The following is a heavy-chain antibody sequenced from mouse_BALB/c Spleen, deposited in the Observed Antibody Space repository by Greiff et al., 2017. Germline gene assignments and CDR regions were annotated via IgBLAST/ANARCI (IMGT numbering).Heavy chain of an antibody. CDR3: AREDYDSFAY. Sequence: VHLVESGAELAKPGASVKMSCKASGYTFTSYWMHWVKQRPGQGLEWIGYINPSTGYTEYNQKFKDKATLTADKSSSTAYMQLSSLTSEDSAVYYCAREDYDSFAYWGQGTLVTVSA. V-gene: IGHV1-7*01. D-gene: IGHD2-4*01. CDR1: GYTFTSYW. J-gene: IGHJ3*01. CDR2: INPSTGYT.